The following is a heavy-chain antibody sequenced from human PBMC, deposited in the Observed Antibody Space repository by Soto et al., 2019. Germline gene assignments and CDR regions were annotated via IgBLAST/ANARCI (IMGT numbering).Heavy chain of an antibody. CDR3: ARATYDSSGYFHYYYYYGMDV. J-gene: IGHJ6*02. CDR2: IYYSGST. D-gene: IGHD3-22*01. V-gene: IGHV4-59*01. Sequence: SETLSLTCTVSGGSISSYYWSWIRQPPGKGLEWIGYIYYSGSTNYNHSLKSRVTISVDTSKNQFSLKLSSVTAADTAVYYCARATYDSSGYFHYYYYYGMDVWGQGTTVTVSS. CDR1: GGSISSYY.